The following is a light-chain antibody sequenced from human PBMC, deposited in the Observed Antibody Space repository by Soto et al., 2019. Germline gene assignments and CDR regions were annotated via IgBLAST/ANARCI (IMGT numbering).Light chain of an antibody. J-gene: IGLJ1*01. Sequence: QSVLTQPASVSGSPGQSITISCSGTTNDVGGYNYVSWYQQHPGKAPKLLIYGVTDRPSGVSSRFSGSKSGNAASLTISGLQAEDEGDYYCSSYTSRSTLVFGTGTKLTVL. V-gene: IGLV2-14*03. CDR3: SSYTSRSTLV. CDR1: TNDVGGYNY. CDR2: GVT.